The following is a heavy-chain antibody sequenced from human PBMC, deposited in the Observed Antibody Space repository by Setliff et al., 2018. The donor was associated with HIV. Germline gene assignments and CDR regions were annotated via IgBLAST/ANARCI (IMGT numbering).Heavy chain of an antibody. V-gene: IGHV3-23*01. CDR2: FGNSGDTT. D-gene: IGHD3-22*01. J-gene: IGHJ4*02. CDR3: AFDSRGYFSDPLDS. CDR1: GLNFSTYV. Sequence: GESLRLSCAASGLNFSTYVVNWIRQAPGKGLEWVSVFGNSGDTTYYTDSVKGRFSLSRDSSKNTLYLQMNNLSAEDTAAYYCAFDSRGYFSDPLDSWGQGTPVTVSS.